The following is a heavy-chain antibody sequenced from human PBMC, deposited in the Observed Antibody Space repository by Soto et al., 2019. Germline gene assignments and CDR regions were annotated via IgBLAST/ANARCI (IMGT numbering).Heavy chain of an antibody. Sequence: SVKVSCKAPGGTFSSYAISWVRQAPGQGLEWMGGIIPIFGTANYAQKFQGRVTITADKSTSTAYMELSSLRSEDTAVYYCARVDTAMVYKSDAFDIWGQGTMVTVSS. D-gene: IGHD5-18*01. J-gene: IGHJ3*02. CDR3: ARVDTAMVYKSDAFDI. CDR2: IIPIFGTA. V-gene: IGHV1-69*06. CDR1: GGTFSSYA.